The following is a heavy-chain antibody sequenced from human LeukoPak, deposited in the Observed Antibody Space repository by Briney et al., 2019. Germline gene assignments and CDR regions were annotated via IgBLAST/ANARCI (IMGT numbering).Heavy chain of an antibody. CDR3: AKAPNALGWLGLFDY. Sequence: GGSLRLSCAATGFAFSSHAMNWVRQAPGKGLEWVSVISPSGGMTYYVDSVKGRFTISRDNSKNTLYLQMNSLRAEDTAVYYCAKAPNALGWLGLFDYWGQGTLVTVSS. CDR1: GFAFSSHA. V-gene: IGHV3-23*01. CDR2: ISPSGGMT. D-gene: IGHD6-19*01. J-gene: IGHJ4*02.